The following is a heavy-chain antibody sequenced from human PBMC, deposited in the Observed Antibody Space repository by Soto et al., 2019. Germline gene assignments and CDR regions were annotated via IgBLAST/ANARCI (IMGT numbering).Heavy chain of an antibody. D-gene: IGHD3-22*01. CDR2: IYPGDSDT. V-gene: IGHV5-51*01. CDR1: GYSFTSYC. CDR3: ACSTNYDSSGYYYPSPYYYYGMDV. J-gene: IGHJ6*02. Sequence: PVESLKISCKGSGYSFTSYCIGWVRQMPGKGLEWMGIIYPGDSDTRYSPSFQGQVTISADKSISTAYLQWSSLKASDTAMYYCACSTNYDSSGYYYPSPYYYYGMDVWGQGTTVTVSS.